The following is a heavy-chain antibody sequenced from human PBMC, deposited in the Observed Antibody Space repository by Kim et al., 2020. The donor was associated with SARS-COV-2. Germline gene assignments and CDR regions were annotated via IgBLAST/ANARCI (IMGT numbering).Heavy chain of an antibody. J-gene: IGHJ6*02. CDR2: ISAYNGNT. CDR1: GYTFTSYG. V-gene: IGHV1-18*04. CDR3: ARDEAAAAYYYYYYGMDV. D-gene: IGHD6-13*01. Sequence: ASVKVSCKASGYTFTSYGISWVRQAPGQGLEWMGWISAYNGNTNYAQKLQGRATMTTDTSTSTAYMELRSLRSDDTAVYYCARDEAAAAYYYYYYGMDVWGQGATVTVSS.